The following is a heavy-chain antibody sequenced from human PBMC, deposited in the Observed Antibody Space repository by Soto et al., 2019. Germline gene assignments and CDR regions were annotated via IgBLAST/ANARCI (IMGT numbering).Heavy chain of an antibody. V-gene: IGHV3-48*03. J-gene: IGHJ5*02. CDR2: ISSGGSTI. Sequence: GSLRLSCTASGFTFSTYEMNWVRQAPGKGLEWLSEISSGGSTIFYADSVKGRFTTSRDNAKNSLYLQMNSLRVEDTAVYYCAGKGHYNWFDPWGQGTLVTVSS. CDR3: AGKGHYNWFDP. CDR1: GFTFSTYE.